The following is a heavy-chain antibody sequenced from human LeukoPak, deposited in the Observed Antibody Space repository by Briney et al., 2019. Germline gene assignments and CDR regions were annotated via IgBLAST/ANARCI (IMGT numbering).Heavy chain of an antibody. CDR2: ISGSGGST. CDR1: GFTFNTYA. D-gene: IGHD2-2*01. Sequence: GGSLRLSCAASGFTFNTYAMSWVRQAPGKGLEWVSAISGSGGSTTYADSVKGRFTISRDNAKNTVYLQMNSLRAEDTAVYYCATDDKYAPSSWGQGTLVTVSS. CDR3: ATDDKYAPSS. J-gene: IGHJ5*02. V-gene: IGHV3-23*01.